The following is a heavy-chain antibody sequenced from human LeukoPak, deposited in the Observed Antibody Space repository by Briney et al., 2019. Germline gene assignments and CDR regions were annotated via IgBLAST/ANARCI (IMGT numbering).Heavy chain of an antibody. CDR1: GFTFSTYA. D-gene: IGHD5-12*01. CDR2: ISGSGGYT. CDR3: AKAPYDNHYYYMGV. Sequence: QPGGSLRLSCAASGFTFSTYAMIWVRQAPGKGLEWVSAISGSGGYTYYADSVKGRFTISRDNSKNTLYLQMDSLRAEDTAVYYCAKAPYDNHYYYMGVWGKGTTVTVSS. J-gene: IGHJ6*03. V-gene: IGHV3-23*01.